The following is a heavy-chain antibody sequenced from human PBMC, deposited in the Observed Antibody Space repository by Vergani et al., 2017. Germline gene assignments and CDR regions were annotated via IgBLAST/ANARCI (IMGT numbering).Heavy chain of an antibody. D-gene: IGHD3-10*01. J-gene: IGHJ5*02. Sequence: QVQLVQSGAEVKKPGSSVKVSCKASGGTFSSYAISWVRQAPGQGLEWVGVIIPIFGTANYAQKLQGRVTITADESTSTAYMELSRLRSEDTAVYFGARETDLTMVRATDGRTFDPSGQGSLLTVSS. CDR3: ARETDLTMVRATDGRTFDP. V-gene: IGHV1-69*12. CDR1: GGTFSSYA. CDR2: IIPIFGTA.